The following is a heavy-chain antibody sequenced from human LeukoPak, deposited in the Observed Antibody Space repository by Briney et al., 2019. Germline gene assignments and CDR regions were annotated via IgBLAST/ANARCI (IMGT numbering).Heavy chain of an antibody. CDR3: ARDAVTGYSSGWYKPFPFDS. D-gene: IGHD6-19*01. J-gene: IGHJ4*02. CDR1: GFTLSTYN. Sequence: GGSLRLSCAASGFTLSTYNMNWVRQAPGKGLEWVLSISSSSSYLFFADSVKGRFSISRDNTKNSLYLQMSGLRAEDTAVYYCARDAVTGYSSGWYKPFPFDSWGQGTLVTVSS. V-gene: IGHV3-21*01. CDR2: ISSSSSYL.